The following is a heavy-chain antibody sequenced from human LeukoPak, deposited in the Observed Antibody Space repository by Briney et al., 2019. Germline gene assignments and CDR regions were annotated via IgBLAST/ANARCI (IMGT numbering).Heavy chain of an antibody. CDR1: GGSISSYY. D-gene: IGHD1-14*01. CDR3: ARDLGTYVFDY. V-gene: IGHV4-59*01. J-gene: IGHJ4*02. CDR2: IYYSGST. Sequence: SETLSLTCTVSGGSISSYYWSWIRQPPGKGLEWIGYIYYSGSTNYNPSLKSRVTISVDTSKNQFSLKLSSVTAADTAVYYSARDLGTYVFDYWGQGTLVTVSS.